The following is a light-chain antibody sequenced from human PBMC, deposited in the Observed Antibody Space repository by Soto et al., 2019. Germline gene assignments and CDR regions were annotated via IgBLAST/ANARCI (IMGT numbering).Light chain of an antibody. CDR1: QTINRN. V-gene: IGKV1-39*01. CDR3: QQTYSTPDT. Sequence: DIQMTQSPSSLSASVGDRVTITCRASQTINRNLNWYQQKPGKAPKLLIYGASSLQNGVPSSFSGNGSGTDFTLTISSLQPEDFATYYCQQTYSTPDTFGQGTKLEIK. J-gene: IGKJ2*01. CDR2: GAS.